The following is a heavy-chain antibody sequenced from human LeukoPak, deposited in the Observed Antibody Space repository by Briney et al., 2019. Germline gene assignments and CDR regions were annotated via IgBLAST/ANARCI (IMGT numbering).Heavy chain of an antibody. CDR1: GFTFSSYA. V-gene: IGHV3-23*01. D-gene: IGHD3-9*01. CDR3: AKDGGISLRYFDWLFKSPFDY. CDR2: ISGSGGST. J-gene: IGHJ4*02. Sequence: GGSLRLSCAASGFTFSSYAMSWVRQAPGKGLEWVSGISGSGGSTYYADSVKGRFTISRDNSKNTLYLQMNSLRAEDTAVYYCAKDGGISLRYFDWLFKSPFDYWGQGTLVTVSS.